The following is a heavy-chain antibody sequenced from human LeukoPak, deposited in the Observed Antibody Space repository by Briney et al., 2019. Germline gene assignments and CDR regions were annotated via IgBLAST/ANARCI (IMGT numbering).Heavy chain of an antibody. CDR2: IYYSGST. V-gene: IGHV4-30-4*01. D-gene: IGHD3-3*01. J-gene: IGHJ5*02. CDR3: ARSEQHYDFWSGYSYLPFGP. Sequence: SQTLSLTCTVSGGSISSGDYYWSWIRQPPGKGLEWIGYIYYSGSTYYNPSLKSRVTISVDTSKNQFSLKLSSVTAADTAVYYCARSEQHYDFWSGYSYLPFGPWGQGTLVTVSS. CDR1: GGSISSGDYY.